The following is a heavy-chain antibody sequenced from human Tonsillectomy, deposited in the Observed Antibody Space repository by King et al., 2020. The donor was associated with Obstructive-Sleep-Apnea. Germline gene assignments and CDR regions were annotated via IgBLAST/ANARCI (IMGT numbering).Heavy chain of an antibody. CDR1: GFTFSNYA. J-gene: IGHJ3*02. V-gene: IGHV3-30*04. CDR3: ARGDAFDI. Sequence: VQLQESGGGVVQPGRSLRLSCAASGFTFSNYAMHWVRQAPGKGLVWVAVISYDGSKKYYADSVKGRFTISRDNSNNTLYLQMNSLRAEDTAVYYCARGDAFDIWGQGTMVTVSS. CDR2: ISYDGSKK.